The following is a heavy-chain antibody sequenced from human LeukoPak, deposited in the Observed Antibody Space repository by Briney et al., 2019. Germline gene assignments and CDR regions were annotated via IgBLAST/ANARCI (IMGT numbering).Heavy chain of an antibody. CDR2: INHSGST. V-gene: IGHV4-34*01. CDR1: GGSFSGYY. CDR3: ARGGEYSSGWYTWFDP. D-gene: IGHD6-19*01. Sequence: SETLSLTCAVYGGSFSGYYWSWIRQPPGKGLEWIGEINHSGSTNYNPSLKSRVTISVDTSKNQFSLKLSSVTAADTAVYYCARGGEYSSGWYTWFDPWGQGTLVTVSS. J-gene: IGHJ5*02.